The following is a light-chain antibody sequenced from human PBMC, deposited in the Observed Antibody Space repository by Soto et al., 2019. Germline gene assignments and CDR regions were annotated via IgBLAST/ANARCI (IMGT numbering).Light chain of an antibody. J-gene: IGKJ2*01. CDR2: GAS. Sequence: EIVLTQSPGTLSLSPGERATLSCRASQSVSSSYLAWYQQKPGQAPRLLIYGASSRATGIPDRFSGSGSGTDFTLTISRLEPEDVAIYYCQQFSSPPFFPFGQGTKVEIK. CDR3: QQFSSPPFFP. V-gene: IGKV3-20*01. CDR1: QSVSSSY.